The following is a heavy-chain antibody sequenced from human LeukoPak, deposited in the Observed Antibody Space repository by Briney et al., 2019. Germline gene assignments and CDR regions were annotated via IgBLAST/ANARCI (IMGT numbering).Heavy chain of an antibody. CDR3: AREVGATDDY. CDR2: ISGSSTYI. V-gene: IGHV3-21*01. Sequence: PGESLRLSCAASGFTFSSYNMNWVRQARGKGLEWVSSISGSSTYIYYADSVRGRFTISRDNAKNSLFLHMNSLRAEDTAVYYCAREVGATDDYWGQGTLVTVSS. CDR1: GFTFSSYN. J-gene: IGHJ4*02. D-gene: IGHD1-26*01.